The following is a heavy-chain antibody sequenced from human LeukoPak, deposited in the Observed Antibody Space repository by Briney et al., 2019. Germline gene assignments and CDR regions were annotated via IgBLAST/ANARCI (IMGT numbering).Heavy chain of an antibody. CDR1: GFTFSNAW. CDR2: IKLKSDGGPT. V-gene: IGHV3-15*01. CDR3: SAGLGRTDTDS. Sequence: SLXXSCAASGFTFSNAWMSWVRQAPGKGLEWVGLIKLKSDGGPTDYAAPVKGRFTISRDDSKNTLYLQMNSLKTEDTAVYYCSAGLGRTDTDSWGQGTLVTVSS. J-gene: IGHJ4*02. D-gene: IGHD3/OR15-3a*01.